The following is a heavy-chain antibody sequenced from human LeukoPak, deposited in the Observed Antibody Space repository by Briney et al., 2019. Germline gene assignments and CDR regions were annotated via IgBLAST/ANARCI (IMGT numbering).Heavy chain of an antibody. V-gene: IGHV3-33*01. CDR1: GFTFSSYG. Sequence: GGSLRLSCAASGFTFSSYGMHWVRQAPGRGLEWVAVIWYDGSNKYYADSVKGRFTISRDNSKNTLYLQMNSLRAEDTAVYYCARAGLFCGGDCYFDYWGQGTLVTVSS. D-gene: IGHD2-21*02. J-gene: IGHJ4*02. CDR2: IWYDGSNK. CDR3: ARAGLFCGGDCYFDY.